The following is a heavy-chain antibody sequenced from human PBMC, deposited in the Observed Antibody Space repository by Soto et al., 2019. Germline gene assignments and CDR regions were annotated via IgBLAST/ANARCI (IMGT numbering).Heavy chain of an antibody. V-gene: IGHV4-59*01. CDR3: ARDTFRGLLTR. J-gene: IGHJ1*01. Sequence: QVQLRESGPGLVKPSETLSLTCTVSGGSISGYYWNWIRQPPGKELEWIGYIYYSGSTYYNPSLKSRVTMSVDTSKNQFSLKLSSVTAADTAIYYCARDTFRGLLTRWGQGTLVTVSS. CDR2: IYYSGST. CDR1: GGSISGYY. D-gene: IGHD3-10*01.